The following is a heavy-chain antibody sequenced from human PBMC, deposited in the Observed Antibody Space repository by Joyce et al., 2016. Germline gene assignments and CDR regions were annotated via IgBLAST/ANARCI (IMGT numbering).Heavy chain of an antibody. Sequence: QVQLQESGPGLVKPSETLSLTCTVSGDSINNGDYYWAWLRQPPGKGVEWIGSLHEATTTYYNPSLKSRMFMSVDTSKNQFSLKVDSVTAADTAVYYCARDFSMIIDVFELWGLGTLVTVSS. CDR1: GDSINNGDYY. J-gene: IGHJ3*01. D-gene: IGHD3-22*01. CDR2: LHEATTT. V-gene: IGHV4-39*07. CDR3: ARDFSMIIDVFEL.